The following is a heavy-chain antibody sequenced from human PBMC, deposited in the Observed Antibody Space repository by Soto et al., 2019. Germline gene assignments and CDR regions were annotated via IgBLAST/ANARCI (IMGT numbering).Heavy chain of an antibody. D-gene: IGHD2-15*01. CDR3: ARDDCSGGRCYPDY. CDR2: IWYDGSNK. J-gene: IGHJ4*02. Sequence: QVQLVESGGGVVQPGRSLRLSCAASGFSFRSYGMHWVRQAPGKGLEGVAVIWYDGSNKYYADSVKGRFTISRDNSKNTLYLQMNSLSAEDTAVYYCARDDCSGGRCYPDYWGQGTLVTVSS. V-gene: IGHV3-33*01. CDR1: GFSFRSYG.